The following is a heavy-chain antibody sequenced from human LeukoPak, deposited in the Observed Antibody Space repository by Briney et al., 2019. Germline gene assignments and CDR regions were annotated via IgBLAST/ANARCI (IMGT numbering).Heavy chain of an antibody. Sequence: GGSLRLSCAASGFTFSSYGMSWVRQAPGKGLEWVSAISGSGGSTYYADSVKGRFTISRDNSKNTLYLQMNSLRAEDTAVYYCAKAYYYDSSGDFDYWGQGTLVTVSS. CDR2: ISGSGGST. CDR3: AKAYYYDSSGDFDY. V-gene: IGHV3-23*01. D-gene: IGHD3-22*01. J-gene: IGHJ4*02. CDR1: GFTFSSYG.